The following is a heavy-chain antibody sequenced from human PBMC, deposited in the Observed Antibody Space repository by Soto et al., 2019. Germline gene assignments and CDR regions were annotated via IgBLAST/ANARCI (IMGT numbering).Heavy chain of an antibody. V-gene: IGHV4-59*01. J-gene: IGHJ4*02. Sequence: PSETLSLTCTVSGASISTYYWIWIRQPPGKGLEWIGYIYYSGSTNYNPSLKSRVTISVDTSKNQFSLKLSSVTAADTAVYYCARSRGGYFDYWGQGTLVTVS. D-gene: IGHD3-22*01. CDR2: IYYSGST. CDR3: ARSRGGYFDY. CDR1: GASISTYY.